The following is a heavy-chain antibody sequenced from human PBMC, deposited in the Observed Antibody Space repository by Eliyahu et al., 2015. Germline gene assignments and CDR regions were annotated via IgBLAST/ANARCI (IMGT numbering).Heavy chain of an antibody. CDR2: IDWDDDK. D-gene: IGHD3-10*01. CDR1: GFSLSTSGMR. J-gene: IGHJ3*02. V-gene: IGHV2-70*04. CDR3: ARKPRGGTFDI. Sequence: QVTLKESGPALVKPTQTLTLTCTFSGFSLSTSGMRVSWIRQPPGKALEWLARIDWDDDKFYSTSLKTRLTISKDTSKNQVVLRMTNMDPVDTATYYCARKPRGGTFDIWGQGTMVTVSS.